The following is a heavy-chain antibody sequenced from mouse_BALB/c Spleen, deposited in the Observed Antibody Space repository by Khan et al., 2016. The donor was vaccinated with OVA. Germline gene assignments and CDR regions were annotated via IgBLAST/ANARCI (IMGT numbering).Heavy chain of an antibody. J-gene: IGHJ2*01. CDR2: ISYSGSP. Sequence: EVQLQESGPGLVKPSQSLSLTCTVTAYSITSDYAWTLIRQFPGNKLEWMVYISYSGSPSYNPSLKSRISINRDTSKNQFFLQLISVTNEDTATYYCECIRFYYRYSFIDYWGQGTTLTVSS. CDR3: ECIRFYYRYSFIDY. V-gene: IGHV3-2*02. CDR1: AYSITSDYA. D-gene: IGHD2-14*01.